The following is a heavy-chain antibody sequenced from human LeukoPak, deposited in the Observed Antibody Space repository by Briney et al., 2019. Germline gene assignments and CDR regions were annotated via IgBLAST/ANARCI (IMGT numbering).Heavy chain of an antibody. Sequence: ASVKVSXKLSGYTRTELSMHWVRQAPGKGLEWIGGFDPEDDETIYAQKFQGRVTMTEDTSTDTAYMELSNLRSEDTAVYYCATLAVRLDAFDIWGQGTMVTVSS. CDR1: GYTRTELS. D-gene: IGHD6-6*01. J-gene: IGHJ3*02. CDR2: FDPEDDET. CDR3: ATLAVRLDAFDI. V-gene: IGHV1-24*01.